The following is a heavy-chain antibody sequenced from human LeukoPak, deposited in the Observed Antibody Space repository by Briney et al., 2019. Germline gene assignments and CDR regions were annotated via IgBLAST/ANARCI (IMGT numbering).Heavy chain of an antibody. Sequence: PGGSLRLSCAASGFTFSSYSMSWVRQAPGKGLEWVSFISSNGATKYYADSVKGRFTISRDNAKNSLFLYMNSLRDDDTAVYYCAIQMTMIVVVPYFDYWGQGALVTVSS. CDR3: AIQMTMIVVVPYFDY. CDR2: ISSNGATK. CDR1: GFTFSSYS. V-gene: IGHV3-48*02. J-gene: IGHJ4*02. D-gene: IGHD3-22*01.